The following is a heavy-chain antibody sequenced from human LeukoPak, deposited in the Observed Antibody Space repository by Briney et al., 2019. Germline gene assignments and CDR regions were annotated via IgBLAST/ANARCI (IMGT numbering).Heavy chain of an antibody. D-gene: IGHD4-17*01. CDR1: GYTFTGYY. Sequence: ASVKVSCKASGYTFTGYYMHWVRQAPGQGLEWMGWINPNSGGTNYAQKFQGRVTMTRDTSISTAYMELSRLRSDDTAVYYCARGSHYYGDYHRFDYWGQGTLVTVSS. CDR3: ARGSHYYGDYHRFDY. CDR2: INPNSGGT. J-gene: IGHJ4*02. V-gene: IGHV1-2*02.